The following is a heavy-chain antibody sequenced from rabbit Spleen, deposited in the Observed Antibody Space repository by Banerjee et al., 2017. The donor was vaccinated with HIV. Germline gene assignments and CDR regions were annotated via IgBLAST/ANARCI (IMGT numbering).Heavy chain of an antibody. CDR3: AKDMGVAAGYFFNL. D-gene: IGHD4-1*01. J-gene: IGHJ4*01. Sequence: QEQLEESGGDLVKPEGSLTLTCTASGFSFSSYYMSWVRQAPGKGLECIACIYAGSSSSTYYANWAKGRFTISKTSSTTVTLQMTSLTVADTATYFCAKDMGVAAGYFFNLWGPGTLVTVS. CDR1: GFSFSSYYM. CDR2: IYAGSSSST. V-gene: IGHV1S45*01.